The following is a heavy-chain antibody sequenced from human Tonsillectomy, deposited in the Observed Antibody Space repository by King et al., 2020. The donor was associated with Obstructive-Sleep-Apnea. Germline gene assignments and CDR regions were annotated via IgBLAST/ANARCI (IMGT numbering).Heavy chain of an antibody. CDR2: ISGSGGST. Sequence: VQLVESGGGLVQPGGSLRLSCAASGFTFSSDAMSWVRQAPGEGLEWVSAISGSGGSTYYADSVKGRFPISRDNSKNTLYLQMNSLRAEDTAVYYCAKAGSGSYGVDAFDIWGQGTMVTVSS. CDR3: AKAGSGSYGVDAFDI. J-gene: IGHJ3*02. D-gene: IGHD3-10*01. CDR1: GFTFSSDA. V-gene: IGHV3-23*04.